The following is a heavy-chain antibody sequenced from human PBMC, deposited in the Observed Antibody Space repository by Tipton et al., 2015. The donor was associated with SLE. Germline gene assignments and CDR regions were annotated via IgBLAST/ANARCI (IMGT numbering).Heavy chain of an antibody. CDR2: INHSGST. D-gene: IGHD3-10*01. CDR3: ASPGTYGSGSFDP. J-gene: IGHJ5*02. V-gene: IGHV4-34*01. Sequence: TLSLTCSVYGGSFSDYYWTWIRQPPGKGLEWIGAINHSGSTSYNPSLQSRVTTSIDTSKSHFFLRLRSVTAADTAVYYCASPGTYGSGSFDPWGQGTLVVVSS. CDR1: GGSFSDYY.